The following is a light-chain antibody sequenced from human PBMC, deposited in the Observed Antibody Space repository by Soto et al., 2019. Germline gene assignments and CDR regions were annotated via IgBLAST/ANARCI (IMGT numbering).Light chain of an antibody. CDR1: QSVSSDY. Sequence: EIVMTQSPATLSLSPGERATLSCRASQSVSSDYLSWYQQSPGQAPRLLIYGASTRATGIPARFSGSGSGTDFTLTVSSLQPEDFAINYCQQDFKLPITFGQGTRLEIK. V-gene: IGKV3D-7*01. CDR3: QQDFKLPIT. CDR2: GAS. J-gene: IGKJ5*01.